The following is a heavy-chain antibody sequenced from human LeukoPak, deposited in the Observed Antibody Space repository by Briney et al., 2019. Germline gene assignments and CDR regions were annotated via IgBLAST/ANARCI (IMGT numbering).Heavy chain of an antibody. D-gene: IGHD5-12*01. CDR3: ARGVATDF. J-gene: IGHJ4*02. CDR1: GYTFTSYD. V-gene: IGHV1-8*03. Sequence: GESLKISCKASGYTFTSYDINWVRQATGQGPEWMGWMNPNSGNTDYAQKFQGRVTLTRNTSISTAYMELSSLRSEDTAVYYCARGVATDFWGQGTLVTVSS. CDR2: MNPNSGNT.